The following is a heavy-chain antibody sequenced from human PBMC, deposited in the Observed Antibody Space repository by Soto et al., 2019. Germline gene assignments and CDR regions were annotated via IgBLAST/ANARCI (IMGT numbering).Heavy chain of an antibody. CDR3: ASPSGGAAAGTTLDY. J-gene: IGHJ4*02. D-gene: IGHD6-13*01. Sequence: EVQLVESGGGLVQPGGSLRLSCAASGFTFSSYEMNWVRQAPGKGLEWVSYISSSGSTIYYADSVKGRFTISRDNAKNSRYRQMNSLGAENTAVYYCASPSGGAAAGTTLDYWGQGTLVTVSS. CDR1: GFTFSSYE. CDR2: ISSSGSTI. V-gene: IGHV3-48*03.